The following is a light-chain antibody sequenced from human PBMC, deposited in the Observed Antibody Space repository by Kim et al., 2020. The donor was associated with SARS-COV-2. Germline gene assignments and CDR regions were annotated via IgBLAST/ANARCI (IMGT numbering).Light chain of an antibody. V-gene: IGKV3-11*01. CDR1: QSVGTF. CDR3: EQRRSWPLT. CDR2: DAS. Sequence: DIMLTQSPATLSLSPGERATLSCRVSQSVGTFLAWYQQKSGQAPRLLIYDASNRATGIPARFSGSGSGTDFTLTISSLEPEDFAVYYCEQRRSWPLTFGGGTKVDIK. J-gene: IGKJ4*01.